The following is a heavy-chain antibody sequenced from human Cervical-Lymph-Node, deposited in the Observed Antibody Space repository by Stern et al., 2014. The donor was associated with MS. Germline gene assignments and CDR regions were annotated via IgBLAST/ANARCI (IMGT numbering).Heavy chain of an antibody. D-gene: IGHD1-26*01. CDR3: ARGGGGELPDP. CDR2: IIPIFGTA. J-gene: IGHJ5*02. Sequence: QVQLVESGAEVKKPGSSVKVSCKASGGTFSSYAISWVRQAPGQGLEWMGGIIPIFGTANYAQKFQGRVTITADESTRTAYMELSSLRWGDTAFYYWARGGGGELPDPWGQGTLVTVSS. CDR1: GGTFSSYA. V-gene: IGHV1-69*01.